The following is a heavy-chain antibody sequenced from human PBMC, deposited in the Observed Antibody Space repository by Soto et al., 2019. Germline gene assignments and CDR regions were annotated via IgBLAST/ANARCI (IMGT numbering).Heavy chain of an antibody. CDR2: ISSSGGST. CDR3: PKGGGDY. CDR1: GFTFSTYT. D-gene: IGHD3-10*01. V-gene: IGHV3-23*01. J-gene: IGHJ4*02. Sequence: EVQLLESGGGLVQPGGSLRLSCAASGFTFSTYTMSWVRQGPGKGLEWVSGISSSGGSTVYADSVKGRFTISRDNFKNTPYLQMNSLRAEDRAVYYCPKGGGDYWGQGTPVTVSS.